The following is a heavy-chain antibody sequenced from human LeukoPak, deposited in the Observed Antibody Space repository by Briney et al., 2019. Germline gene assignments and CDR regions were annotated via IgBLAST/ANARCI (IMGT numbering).Heavy chain of an antibody. J-gene: IGHJ5*02. CDR2: ISGSGGST. Sequence: GGSLRLYCAASGFTVSSNYMTWVRQAPGKGLEWVSAISGSGGSTYYADSVKGRFTISRDNSKNTLYLQMSSLRAEDTAVYYCAKEDLYGSVKWFDPWGQGTLVTVSS. D-gene: IGHD3-10*01. V-gene: IGHV3-23*01. CDR1: GFTVSSNY. CDR3: AKEDLYGSVKWFDP.